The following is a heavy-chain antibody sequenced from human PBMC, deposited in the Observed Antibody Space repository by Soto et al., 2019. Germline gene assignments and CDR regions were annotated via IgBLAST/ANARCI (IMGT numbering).Heavy chain of an antibody. D-gene: IGHD4-17*01. CDR2: INPNTGAT. J-gene: IGHJ4*02. Sequence: PSVKVSCKASGYTFTTYYINWVRQAPGQGLEWMGWINPNTGATNYAQKFQGWVTLTRDTSVTTAYMEVSRLTSGDTAVYFCARSVTTHLAADFWGQGTLVTVSS. CDR3: ARSVTTHLAADF. CDR1: GYTFTTYY. V-gene: IGHV1-2*04.